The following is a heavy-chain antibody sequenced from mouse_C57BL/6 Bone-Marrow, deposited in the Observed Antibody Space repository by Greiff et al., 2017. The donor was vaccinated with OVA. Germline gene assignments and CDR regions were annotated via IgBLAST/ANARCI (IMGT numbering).Heavy chain of an antibody. J-gene: IGHJ2*01. CDR3: ARPFYSNYDFDY. D-gene: IGHD2-5*01. CDR1: GYSITSGYY. CDR2: ISYDGSN. Sequence: VQLQQSGPGLVKPSQSLSLTCSVTGYSITSGYYWNWIRQFPGNKLEWMGYISYDGSNNYNPSLKNRISITRDTSKNQFFLKLNSVTTEDTATYYCARPFYSNYDFDYWGQGTTLTVSS. V-gene: IGHV3-6*01.